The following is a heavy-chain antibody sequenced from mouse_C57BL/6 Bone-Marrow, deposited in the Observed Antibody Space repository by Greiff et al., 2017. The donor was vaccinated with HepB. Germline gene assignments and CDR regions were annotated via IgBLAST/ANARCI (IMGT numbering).Heavy chain of an antibody. CDR3: ARGYYSNFWFAY. Sequence: VQLQQSGPELVKPGASVKMSCKASGYTFTDYNMHWVKQSHGKSLEWIGYINPNNGGTSYNQKFKGKATLTVNKSSSTAYMELRSLTSEDSAVYYCARGYYSNFWFAYWGQGTLVTVSA. CDR1: GYTFTDYN. D-gene: IGHD2-5*01. CDR2: INPNNGGT. V-gene: IGHV1-22*01. J-gene: IGHJ3*01.